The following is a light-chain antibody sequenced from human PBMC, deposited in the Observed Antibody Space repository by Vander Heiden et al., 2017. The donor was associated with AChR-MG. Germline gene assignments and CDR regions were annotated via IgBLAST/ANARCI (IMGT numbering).Light chain of an antibody. V-gene: IGLV1-51*01. J-gene: IGLJ2*01. CDR2: DNN. Sequence: QSVLTQPASVSAAPGQQVTISCSGTSSNIGSHFVSWYQLLPGTAPKLLIYDNNRRPSGIPDRFSGSKSGTSATLDITGLQTGDEAEYYCGTWDSSLNGGVFGGGTSLAVL. CDR1: SSNIGSHF. CDR3: GTWDSSLNGGV.